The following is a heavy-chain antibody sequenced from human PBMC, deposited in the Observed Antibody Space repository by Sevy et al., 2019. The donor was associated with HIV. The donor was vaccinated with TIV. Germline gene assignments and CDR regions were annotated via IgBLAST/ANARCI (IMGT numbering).Heavy chain of an antibody. Sequence: SETLSLTCTVSVGSISSSSYYWGWIRQPPWKGLEWIGSIYYSGSTYYNPSLKRRVTISVDTSKNQFSLKLSSVTAADTAVYYCARHYRVVPAATRRAYFDYWGQGTLVTVSS. V-gene: IGHV4-39*01. CDR1: VGSISSSSYY. J-gene: IGHJ4*02. CDR3: ARHYRVVPAATRRAYFDY. D-gene: IGHD2-2*01. CDR2: IYYSGST.